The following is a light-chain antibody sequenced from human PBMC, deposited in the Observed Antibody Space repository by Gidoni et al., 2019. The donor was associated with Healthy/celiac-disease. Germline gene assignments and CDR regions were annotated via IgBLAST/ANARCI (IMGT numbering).Light chain of an antibody. V-gene: IGKV3-20*01. CDR2: GAT. CDR3: QQFQHT. Sequence: VLTQSPGTLSLSTGESATLSCRASQSVSSSYLAWYQQKPGQAPWLLIYGATSRATGIPDRFSGSGSGTDFTLTISRLVPEDFAVYYCQQFQHTFGQGTKLEIK. CDR1: QSVSSSY. J-gene: IGKJ2*01.